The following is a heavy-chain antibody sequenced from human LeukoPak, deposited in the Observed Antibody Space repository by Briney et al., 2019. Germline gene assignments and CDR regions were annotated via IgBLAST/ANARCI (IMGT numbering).Heavy chain of an antibody. Sequence: QTLSLTCAISGDSVSSNSAAWNWVRQSPSRGLEWLGRTYYRSKWYNDYTLSVKSRITINPDTSKNHFPLHLNSVTPEDTATYYCAKDRALLPRGCDRWGQGTLVTVSS. CDR3: AKDRALLPRGCDR. D-gene: IGHD2-15*01. J-gene: IGHJ5*02. CDR1: GDSVSSNSAA. CDR2: TYYRSKWYN. V-gene: IGHV6-1*01.